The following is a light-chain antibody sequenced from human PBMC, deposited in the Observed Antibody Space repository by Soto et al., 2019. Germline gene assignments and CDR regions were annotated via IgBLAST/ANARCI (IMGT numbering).Light chain of an antibody. CDR1: SSNIGGNS. CDR2: DDN. CDR3: GTWDFSLRGYV. J-gene: IGLJ1*01. Sequence: QAVVTQPPSVSAAPGQKVTISCSGSSSNIGGNSVSWYQQLPGTAPKLLIYDDNKRPSGIPDRFSGSKSGTSATLGITGFQTGDEADYYCGTWDFSLRGYVFGAGTKLTVL. V-gene: IGLV1-51*01.